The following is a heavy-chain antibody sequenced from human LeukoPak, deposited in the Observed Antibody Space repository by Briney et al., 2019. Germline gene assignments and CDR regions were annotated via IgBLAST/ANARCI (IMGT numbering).Heavy chain of an antibody. CDR2: INSDGSST. CDR1: AYTFSTYW. J-gene: IGHJ3*02. D-gene: IGHD5/OR15-5a*01. CDR3: VREDSVNFPDAFDI. V-gene: IGHV3-74*01. Sequence: GGSLRVSCAASAYTFSTYWMHWVRQAPGKGLVWVSRINSDGSSTRYADSVKGRSTISRDNTKSTLYLQMNSLRAEDTAVYYCVREDSVNFPDAFDIWGQGTMVTVSS.